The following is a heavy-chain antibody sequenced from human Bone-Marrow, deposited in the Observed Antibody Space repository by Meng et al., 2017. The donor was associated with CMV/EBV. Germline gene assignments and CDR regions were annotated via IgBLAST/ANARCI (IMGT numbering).Heavy chain of an antibody. D-gene: IGHD3-3*01. Sequence: GESLKISCAAPGFTFSSYAMSWVRQAPGKGLEWVSAISGSGGSTYYADSVKGRFTISRDNSKNTLYLQMNSLRAEDTAVYYCTKGVTIFGVVIGYYFDYWGQGTLVTVSS. CDR2: ISGSGGST. V-gene: IGHV3-23*01. CDR3: TKGVTIFGVVIGYYFDY. J-gene: IGHJ4*02. CDR1: GFTFSSYA.